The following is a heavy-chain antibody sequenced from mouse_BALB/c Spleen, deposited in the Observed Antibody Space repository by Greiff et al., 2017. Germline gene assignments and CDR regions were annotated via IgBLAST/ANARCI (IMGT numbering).Heavy chain of an antibody. CDR1: GYTFTSYV. CDR3: ARVSLVSYAMDY. V-gene: IGHV1-14*01. D-gene: IGHD2-10*02. J-gene: IGHJ4*01. Sequence: VQLKESGPELVKPGASVKMSCKASGYTFTSYVMHWVKQKPGPGLEWIGYINPYNDGTKYNEKFKGKATLTSDKSSCTAYMELSSLTSEDSAVYYCARVSLVSYAMDYWGQGTSVTVSS. CDR2: INPYNDGT.